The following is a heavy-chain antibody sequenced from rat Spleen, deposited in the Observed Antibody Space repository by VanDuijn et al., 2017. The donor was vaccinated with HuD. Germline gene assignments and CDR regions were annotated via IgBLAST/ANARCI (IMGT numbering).Heavy chain of an antibody. CDR1: GFTFRNYA. CDR3: TRQTGSLFDY. CDR2: IIYDGGNT. Sequence: EVQLVESDGGLVQPGRSLKLSCAASGFTFRNYAMAWVRQAPKKGLEWVATIIYDGGNTYYRDSVKGRFTVSRDNAKSTLYLQMDSLRSEDTATYYCTRQTGSLFDYWGQGVMVTVSS. D-gene: IGHD5-1*01. V-gene: IGHV5-17*01. J-gene: IGHJ2*01.